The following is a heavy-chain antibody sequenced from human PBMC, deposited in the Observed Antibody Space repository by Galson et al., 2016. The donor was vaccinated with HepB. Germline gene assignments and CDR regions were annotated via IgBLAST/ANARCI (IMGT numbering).Heavy chain of an antibody. V-gene: IGHV3-53*01. Sequence: SLRLSCAASGFTVSSNYMAWVRQAPGEGLEWVAVIYADGSTYYSDSVKGRFTVSRDNSKNTLFLQLNSLRAEDTAVYHCARELGVRAFTFWGQGTLVTVSS. CDR3: ARELGVRAFTF. CDR2: IYADGST. J-gene: IGHJ4*02. CDR1: GFTVSSNY. D-gene: IGHD3-10*01.